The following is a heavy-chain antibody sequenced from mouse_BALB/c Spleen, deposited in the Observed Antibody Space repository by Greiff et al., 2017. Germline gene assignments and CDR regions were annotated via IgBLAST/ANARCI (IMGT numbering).Heavy chain of an antibody. CDR1: GFNIKDYY. CDR3: TRCMITSYAMDY. D-gene: IGHD2-4*01. J-gene: IGHJ4*01. Sequence: VQLQQSGAELVRPGALVKLSCKASGFNIKDYYMHWVKQRPEQGLEWIGWIDPENGNTIYDPKFQGKASITADKSSSTAYMQLSSPTSEDSAVYYCTRCMITSYAMDYWGQGTSVTVSS. CDR2: IDPENGNT. V-gene: IGHV14-1*02.